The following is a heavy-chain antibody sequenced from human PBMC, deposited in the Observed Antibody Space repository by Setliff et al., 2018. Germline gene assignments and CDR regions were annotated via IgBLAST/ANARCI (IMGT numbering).Heavy chain of an antibody. D-gene: IGHD6-13*01. CDR1: GGSFSGYY. Sequence: ETLSLTCAVYGGSFSGYYWSWVRQAPGKGLEWVANIKQDGSEKYYVDSVKGRFTISRDNAKNSLYLQMNSLRAEDTAVYYCARDHIYSSSWYYYYYGMDVWGQGTTVTVSS. V-gene: IGHV3-7*01. CDR3: ARDHIYSSSWYYYYYGMDV. J-gene: IGHJ6*02. CDR2: IKQDGSEK.